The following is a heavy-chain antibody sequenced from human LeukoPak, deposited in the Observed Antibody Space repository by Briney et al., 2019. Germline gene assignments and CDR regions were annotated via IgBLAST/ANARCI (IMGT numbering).Heavy chain of an antibody. Sequence: GGSLRLSCAASGVTFSSYAMSWVRQAPGKGLEWVSAISGSGGSTYYADSVKGRFTISRDNSKNTLYLQMNSLRAEDTAVYYCAKDYDSSGYYILDYWGQGTLVTVSS. D-gene: IGHD3-22*01. CDR2: ISGSGGST. CDR1: GVTFSSYA. V-gene: IGHV3-23*01. J-gene: IGHJ4*02. CDR3: AKDYDSSGYYILDY.